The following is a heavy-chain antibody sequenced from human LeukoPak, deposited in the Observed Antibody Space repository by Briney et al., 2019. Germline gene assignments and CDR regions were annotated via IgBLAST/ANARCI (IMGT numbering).Heavy chain of an antibody. Sequence: SETLSLTCTVSGGSISSHYWSWIRQPPGKGLEWIGYIYYSGSTNYNPSLKSRVTISVDTSKNQFSLKLSSVTAADTAVYYCATDGDYSHDAFDIWGQGTMDTVSS. D-gene: IGHD4-17*01. CDR3: ATDGDYSHDAFDI. J-gene: IGHJ3*02. V-gene: IGHV4-59*08. CDR2: IYYSGST. CDR1: GGSISSHY.